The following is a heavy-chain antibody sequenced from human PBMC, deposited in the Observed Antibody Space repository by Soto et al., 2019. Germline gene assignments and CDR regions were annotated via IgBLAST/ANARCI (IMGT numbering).Heavy chain of an antibody. CDR3: ARDSRYPYYYGSGTENWFDP. J-gene: IGHJ5*02. CDR1: GYTFTSYA. Sequence: ASLKVSCKSSGYTFTSYAMHWVRQAPGQRLEWMRWINAGNGNTKYSQKFQGRVTITRDTSASTAYMELSSLRSEDTAVYYCARDSRYPYYYGSGTENWFDPWGQGTLVTVSS. V-gene: IGHV1-3*01. D-gene: IGHD3-10*01. CDR2: INAGNGNT.